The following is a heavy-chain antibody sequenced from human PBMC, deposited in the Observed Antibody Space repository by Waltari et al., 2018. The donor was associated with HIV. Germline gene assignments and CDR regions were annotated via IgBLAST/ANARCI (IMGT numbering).Heavy chain of an antibody. Sequence: LLQSASPVKTPGASATLSCTVSGDSFSPYSLYLIRQAPGQGFEWLGRIKPDSGDTTYSQTFKTRVTMTRDTSSASTYMELTRLTSADTAIYFCARGEDISLTHLPPGFRLEFWGHGTLVTVSS. V-gene: IGHV1-2*06. CDR1: GDSFSPYS. CDR3: ARGEDISLTHLPPGFRLEF. CDR2: IKPDSGDT. D-gene: IGHD5-12*01. J-gene: IGHJ4*01.